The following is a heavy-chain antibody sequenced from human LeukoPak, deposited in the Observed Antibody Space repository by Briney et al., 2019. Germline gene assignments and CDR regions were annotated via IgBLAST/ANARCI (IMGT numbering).Heavy chain of an antibody. CDR1: GFTFSSYA. Sequence: GSLRLSCAASGFTFSSYAMSWVRQPPGKGLEWIGYIYYSGSTNYNPSLKSRVTISVDTSKNQFSLKLSSVTAADTAVYYRARTIPAAFYYFDYWGQGTLVTVSS. V-gene: IGHV4-59*01. CDR3: ARTIPAAFYYFDY. J-gene: IGHJ4*02. D-gene: IGHD2-2*01. CDR2: IYYSGST.